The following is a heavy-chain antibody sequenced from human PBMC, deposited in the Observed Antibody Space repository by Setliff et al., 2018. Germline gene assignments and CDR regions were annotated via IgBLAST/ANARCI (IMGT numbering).Heavy chain of an antibody. CDR2: INHSGST. J-gene: IGHJ4*02. V-gene: IGHV4-34*01. Sequence: PSETLSLTCAVYGGSFSDYYWSWIRQHPGKGLEWIGEINHSGSTNYNPSLKRRVTISVDTSKKQFSLTLTSVPAADPAVYYCARGPPEYYYDSSGYTTLDYWGQGTLVTVSS. D-gene: IGHD3-22*01. CDR3: ARGPPEYYYDSSGYTTLDY. CDR1: GGSFSDYY.